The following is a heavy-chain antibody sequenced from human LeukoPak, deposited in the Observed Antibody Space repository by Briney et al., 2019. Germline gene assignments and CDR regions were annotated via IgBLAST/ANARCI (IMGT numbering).Heavy chain of an antibody. CDR3: AREAPFTNYYFDY. CDR1: GGSISSYY. Sequence: SETLSLTCTVSGGSISSYYWSWIRQPPGKGLEWIGYIYYSGSTNYNPSLKSRVTISVDTSKNQFSLKLSSVTAADTAVYYCAREAPFTNYYFDYWGQGTLVTVSS. V-gene: IGHV4-59*01. J-gene: IGHJ4*02. CDR2: IYYSGST.